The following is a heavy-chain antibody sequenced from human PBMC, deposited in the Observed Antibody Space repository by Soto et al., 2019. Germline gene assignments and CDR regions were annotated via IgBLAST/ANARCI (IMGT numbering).Heavy chain of an antibody. D-gene: IGHD3-3*01. Sequence: ASLNVSSKASGYTFTSYYMHWVRQAPGKGLEWMGIINPSGGSTSYAQKFQGRVTMTRDTSTSTVYMELSSLRSEDTAVYYCARAPVIFGVDRDYYYYMDVWGKGTTVTVSS. CDR3: ARAPVIFGVDRDYYYYMDV. CDR1: GYTFTSYY. J-gene: IGHJ6*03. V-gene: IGHV1-46*03. CDR2: INPSGGST.